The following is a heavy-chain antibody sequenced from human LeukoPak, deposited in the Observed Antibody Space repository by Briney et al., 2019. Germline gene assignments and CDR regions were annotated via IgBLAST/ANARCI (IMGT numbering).Heavy chain of an antibody. Sequence: SETLSLTCAVYGGSFSGYYWSWIRQPPGKGLEWIGEINHSGSTNYNPSLKSRVTISVDTSKNQFSLKLRSVTAADTAVYYCAREGWQWLVHAFDIRGQGTMVTVSS. CDR3: AREGWQWLVHAFDI. V-gene: IGHV4-34*01. J-gene: IGHJ3*02. CDR2: INHSGST. D-gene: IGHD6-19*01. CDR1: GGSFSGYY.